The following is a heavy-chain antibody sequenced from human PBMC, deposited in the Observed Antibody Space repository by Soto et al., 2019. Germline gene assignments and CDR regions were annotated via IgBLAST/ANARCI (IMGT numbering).Heavy chain of an antibody. V-gene: IGHV3-48*02. CDR3: ASDALQYYNLDGRHSX. D-gene: IGHD3-10*01. J-gene: IGHJ4*02. CDR1: GFTCRHYS. CDR2: ISTSSSPR. Sequence: PRGSLRLSCAASGFTCRHYSMHWVRQAPGKGLEWVGDISTSSSPRYYADSVKGRFTISRDNYSKSIYLEMSSLIDEDTAIYYCASDALQYYNLDGRHSXWRPGTLVTISX.